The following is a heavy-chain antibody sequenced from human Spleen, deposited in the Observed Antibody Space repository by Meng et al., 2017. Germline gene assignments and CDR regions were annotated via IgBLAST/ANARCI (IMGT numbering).Heavy chain of an antibody. CDR2: ISSSGSTI. CDR3: AREQRAKRDTFDI. CDR1: GFTFSSYE. D-gene: IGHD1-26*01. J-gene: IGHJ3*02. V-gene: IGHV3-48*03. Sequence: GGSLRLSCAASGFTFSSYEMNWVRQAPGKGLEWVSYISSSGSTIYYADSVKGRFTISRDSSKNTLFLQMNSLRAEDTAVYHCAREQRAKRDTFDIWGQGTMVTVSS.